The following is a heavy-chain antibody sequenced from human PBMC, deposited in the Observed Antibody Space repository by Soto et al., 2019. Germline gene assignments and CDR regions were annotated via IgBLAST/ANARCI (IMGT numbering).Heavy chain of an antibody. V-gene: IGHV3-23*01. CDR1: GFTFSSYA. D-gene: IGHD6-13*01. J-gene: IGHJ6*02. CDR3: FSLLDSSSWETKGYYGMDV. CDR2: ISGSDGST. Sequence: PGGSLRLSCAASGFTFSSYAMSWVRQAPGKGLEWVSVISGSDGSTYYADTVKDRFTNSRDNSKNTLYLQMNSLRAEDTAVYYCFSLLDSSSWETKGYYGMDVWGQGTTVTVSS.